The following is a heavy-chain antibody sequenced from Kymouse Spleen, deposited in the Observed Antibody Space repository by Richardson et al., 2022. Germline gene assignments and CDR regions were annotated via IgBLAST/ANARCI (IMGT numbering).Heavy chain of an antibody. CDR1: GFTFSSYS. Sequence: EVQLVESGGGLVQPGGSLRLSCAASGFTFSSYSMNWVRQAPGKGLEWVSYISSSSSTIYYADSVKGRFTISRDNAKNSLYLQMNSLRDEDTAVYYCARVIVLMVYAPDAFDIWGQGTMVTVSS. CDR3: ARVIVLMVYAPDAFDI. J-gene: IGHJ3*02. V-gene: IGHV3-48*02. CDR2: ISSSSSTI. D-gene: IGHD2-8*01.